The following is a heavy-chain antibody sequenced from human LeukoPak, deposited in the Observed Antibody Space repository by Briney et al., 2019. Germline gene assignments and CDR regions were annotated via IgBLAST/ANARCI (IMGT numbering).Heavy chain of an antibody. CDR2: IKSKTDSGTT. CDR3: TTDTSSLAAAGTVDY. V-gene: IGHV3-15*01. Sequence: PGGSLRLSCVDSGFTFSNAWMSWVRQAPGKGLEWVGRIKSKTDSGTTDYAAPVKGRFTISRDDSKNTLYLQMNSLKTEDTAVYYCTTDTSSLAAAGTVDYWGQGTLVTVSS. CDR1: GFTFSNAW. J-gene: IGHJ4*02. D-gene: IGHD6-13*01.